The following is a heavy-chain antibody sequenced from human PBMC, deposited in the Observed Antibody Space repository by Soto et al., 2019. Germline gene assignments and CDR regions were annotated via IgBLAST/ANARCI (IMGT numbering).Heavy chain of an antibody. J-gene: IGHJ6*02. Sequence: QVQLQESGPGLVKPSQTLSLTGTVSGASINGGGYYWSWIRQHPGKGLEWIGSIYYSGNTYYSPSLKSRVTISLDTSKNHFSLRLTSVTAADTAVDYCARDPSYGDYSYYGMDVWGQGTTVTVSS. CDR1: GASINGGGYY. CDR3: ARDPSYGDYSYYGMDV. CDR2: IYYSGNT. V-gene: IGHV4-31*03. D-gene: IGHD4-17*01.